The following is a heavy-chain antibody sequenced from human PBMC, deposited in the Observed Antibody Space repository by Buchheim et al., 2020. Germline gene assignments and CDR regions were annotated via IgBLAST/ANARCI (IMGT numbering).Heavy chain of an antibody. V-gene: IGHV3-30*18. Sequence: QVQLVESGGGVVQSGRSLRLSCAASGFTFSSYGMSCVRQAPGQGLEWVADISYDGSEKYYVDSVKCRFSISRDNSKNPLYLQMNIQIAKDRAVYYCVKTGYSYGPYYYYYYMDAWGKGTT. CDR2: ISYDGSEK. CDR1: GFTFSSYG. CDR3: VKTGYSYGPYYYYYYMDA. J-gene: IGHJ6*03. D-gene: IGHD5-18*01.